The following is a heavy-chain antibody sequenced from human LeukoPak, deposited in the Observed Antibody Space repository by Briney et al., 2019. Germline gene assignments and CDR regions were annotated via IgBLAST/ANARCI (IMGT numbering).Heavy chain of an antibody. CDR1: GGTFSSYA. J-gene: IGHJ1*01. CDR2: IIPIFGTA. Sequence: GASVKVSCKASGGTFSSYAISWLRQAPGQGLEWMGRIIPIFGTANYAQKFQGRVTITTDESTSTAYMELSSLRSEDTAVYYCARAPLYYYDSSGYRPEYFQHWGQGTLVTVSS. CDR3: ARAPLYYYDSSGYRPEYFQH. V-gene: IGHV1-69*05. D-gene: IGHD3-22*01.